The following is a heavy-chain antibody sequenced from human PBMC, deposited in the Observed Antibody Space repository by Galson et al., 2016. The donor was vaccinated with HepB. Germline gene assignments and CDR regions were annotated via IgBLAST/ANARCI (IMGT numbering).Heavy chain of an antibody. CDR3: ARVAWYQYGSGSYDY. Sequence: SETLSLTCTVSGGSISSRNYYWGWIRQPPGKGLEWIGSINYGGNTYYNPSLKSRVTMSIDTSKNQFSLRLSSVTAADTAVYYCARVAWYQYGSGSYDYWGQGTLVSVSS. D-gene: IGHD3-10*01. V-gene: IGHV4-39*01. CDR1: GGSISSRNYY. CDR2: INYGGNT. J-gene: IGHJ4*02.